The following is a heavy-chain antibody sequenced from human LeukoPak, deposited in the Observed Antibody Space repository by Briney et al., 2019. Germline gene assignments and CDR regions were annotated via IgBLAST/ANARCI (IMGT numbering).Heavy chain of an antibody. D-gene: IGHD3-10*02. CDR1: GFTFSNYV. CDR2: INTSGGSA. J-gene: IGHJ5*02. V-gene: IGHV3-23*01. CDR3: AALVRGPRSFDP. Sequence: PGGSLRLSCAASGFTFSNYVMSWVRQAPGKGLESVSCINTSGGSACYADSVKGRFTTSRDNSKNTLYLQMNSLRVEDTAVYYCAALVRGPRSFDPWGQGTLLTVSS.